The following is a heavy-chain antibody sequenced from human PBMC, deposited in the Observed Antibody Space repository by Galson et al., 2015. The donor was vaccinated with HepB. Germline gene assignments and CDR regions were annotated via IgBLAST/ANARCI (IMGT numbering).Heavy chain of an antibody. Sequence: SLRLSCAASGFTFSSYSMNWVRQAPGKGLEWVSYISSSSSTIYYADSVKGRFTISRDNAKNSLYLQMNSLRAEDTAVYYCARVGGSYSSAFDIWGQGTMVTVSS. D-gene: IGHD1-26*01. CDR2: ISSSSSTI. CDR1: GFTFSSYS. CDR3: ARVGGSYSSAFDI. J-gene: IGHJ3*02. V-gene: IGHV3-48*01.